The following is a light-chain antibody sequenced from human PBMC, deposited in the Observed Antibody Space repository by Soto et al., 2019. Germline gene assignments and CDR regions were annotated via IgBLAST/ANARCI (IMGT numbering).Light chain of an antibody. V-gene: IGLV2-14*03. CDR1: SSDVGGYNY. CDR2: DVS. J-gene: IGLJ1*01. Sequence: QSVLTQPASVSGSPGRSITISCTGTSSDVGGYNYVSWYQHHPGKAPKLMIYDVSNRPSGVSNRFSGSKSGNTASLTISGLQPEDEADYYCSSYTTSNTRQIVFGTRTKVTVL. CDR3: SSYTTSNTRQIV.